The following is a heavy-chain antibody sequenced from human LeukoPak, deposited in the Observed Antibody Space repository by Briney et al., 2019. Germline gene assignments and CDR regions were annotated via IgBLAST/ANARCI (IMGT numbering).Heavy chain of an antibody. V-gene: IGHV3-64*01. CDR2: ISSNGGST. D-gene: IGHD1-26*01. CDR3: ARGCWELPLYYYYMDV. J-gene: IGHJ6*03. CDR1: GFTFSSYE. Sequence: QPGGSLRLSCAASGFTFSSYEMHWVRQAPGKGLEYVSAISSNGGSTYYANSVKGRFTISRDNSKNTLYLQMGSLRAEDMAVYYCARGCWELPLYYYYMDVWGKGTTVTVSS.